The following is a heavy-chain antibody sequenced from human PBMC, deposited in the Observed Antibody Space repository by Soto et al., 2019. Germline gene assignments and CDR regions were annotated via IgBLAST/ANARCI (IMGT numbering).Heavy chain of an antibody. V-gene: IGHV4-30-4*01. CDR3: ARHYGSGSYTRDYFDY. CDR2: IYYSGST. CDR1: GGSISSGDYY. D-gene: IGHD3-10*01. Sequence: PSETLSLTCTVSGGSISSGDYYWSWIRRPPGKGLEWIGYIYYSGSTYYNPSLKSRVTISVDTSKNQFSLKLSSVTAADTAVYYCARHYGSGSYTRDYFDYWGQGTLVTVSS. J-gene: IGHJ4*02.